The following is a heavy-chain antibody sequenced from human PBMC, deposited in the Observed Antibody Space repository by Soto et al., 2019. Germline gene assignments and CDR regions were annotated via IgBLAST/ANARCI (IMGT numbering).Heavy chain of an antibody. J-gene: IGHJ6*02. CDR3: TTDDPLITMTVADRDYYYGMDV. Sequence: EVQLVESGGGLVKPGGSLRLSCAASGFTFSNAWMNWVRQAPGKGLEWVGRIKSKTDGGTTDYAAPVKGRFTISRDDSKNTLYLQMNSLKTEDTAVYYCTTDDPLITMTVADRDYYYGMDVWGQGTTVTVSS. V-gene: IGHV3-15*07. D-gene: IGHD3-22*01. CDR2: IKSKTDGGTT. CDR1: GFTFSNAW.